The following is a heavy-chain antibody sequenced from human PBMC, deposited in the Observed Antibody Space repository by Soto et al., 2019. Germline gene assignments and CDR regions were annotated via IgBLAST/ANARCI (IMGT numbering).Heavy chain of an antibody. D-gene: IGHD3-10*01. CDR2: ISAYNGNT. J-gene: IGHJ4*02. V-gene: IGHV1-18*01. CDR3: ATRITMVRGVIPYYFDY. CDR1: GYTFTSYG. Sequence: QVQLVQSGAEVKKPGASVKVSCKASGYTFTSYGISWVRQAPGQGLEWMGWISAYNGNTNYAQKLQGRVTMTTDTSXSXVYMELRSLRSDDTAVYYCATRITMVRGVIPYYFDYWGQGTLVTVSS.